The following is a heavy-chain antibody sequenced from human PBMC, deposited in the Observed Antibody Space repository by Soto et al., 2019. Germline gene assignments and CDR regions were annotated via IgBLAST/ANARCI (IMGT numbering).Heavy chain of an antibody. Sequence: SVKVSCKASGGTFSSYAFSWVRQAPGQGLEWTGGIIPIFGTANYAQKFQGRVTITADESTSTAYMELSSLRSEDTAVYYCARSADSSSPYYYYGMDVWG. CDR3: ARSADSSSPYYYYGMDV. D-gene: IGHD6-6*01. J-gene: IGHJ6*02. CDR2: IIPIFGTA. V-gene: IGHV1-69*13. CDR1: GGTFSSYA.